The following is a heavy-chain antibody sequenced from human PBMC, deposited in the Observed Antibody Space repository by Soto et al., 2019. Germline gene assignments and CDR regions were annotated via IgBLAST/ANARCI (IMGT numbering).Heavy chain of an antibody. CDR1: GGSISSSSYY. D-gene: IGHD1-26*01. CDR3: ARHDGHSASLIGY. J-gene: IGHJ4*02. V-gene: IGHV4-39*01. Sequence: SETLSLTCTVSGGSISSSSYYWGWIRQPPGKGLEWIGSIYYSGSTYYNPSLKSRVTISVDTSKNQFSLKLSSVTAADTAVYYCARHDGHSASLIGYWGQGTLVTSPQ. CDR2: IYYSGST.